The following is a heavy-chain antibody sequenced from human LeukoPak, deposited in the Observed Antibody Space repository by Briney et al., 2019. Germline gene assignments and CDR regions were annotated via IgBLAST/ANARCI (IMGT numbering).Heavy chain of an antibody. J-gene: IGHJ5*02. Sequence: SETLSLTCAVSGGSISNYYWSWIRQPPGKGLECIGYIYYTGSTTYNPSLKSRVTISVDSSKNQFSLRLSSVTAADTAVYYCARLSTTSGWYSWFDPWGQGTLVTVPS. D-gene: IGHD6-19*01. CDR3: ARLSTTSGWYSWFDP. V-gene: IGHV4-59*08. CDR2: IYYTGST. CDR1: GGSISNYY.